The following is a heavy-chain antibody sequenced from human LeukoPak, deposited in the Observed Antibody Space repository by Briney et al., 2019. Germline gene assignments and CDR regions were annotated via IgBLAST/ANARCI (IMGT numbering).Heavy chain of an antibody. D-gene: IGHD2-8*01. J-gene: IGHJ3*02. CDR2: THHSGNT. CDR1: GGSITSSW. CDR3: AKYYCTSTCYAFDI. V-gene: IGHV4-59*01. Sequence: PSETLSLTCTVSGGSITSSWWSWIRQPPGKGLEWIGYTHHSGNTDYNPSLKSRVTISLDTSKNQFSLKLSSVTIVDTAVYYCAKYYCTSTCYAFDIWGQGALVTVSS.